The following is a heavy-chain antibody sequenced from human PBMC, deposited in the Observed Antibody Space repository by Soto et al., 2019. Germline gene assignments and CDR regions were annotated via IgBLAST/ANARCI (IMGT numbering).Heavy chain of an antibody. CDR3: ARDYGDYRLDY. D-gene: IGHD4-17*01. J-gene: IGHJ4*01. V-gene: IGHV3-23*01. CDR2: ISGSDDRT. Sequence: WMRQPPGKGLAWVSAISGSDDRTYYADSVKGRFTISRDNSKNTLFLQMNSLRAEDTALYFCARDYGDYRLDYWGHGTLVTVSS.